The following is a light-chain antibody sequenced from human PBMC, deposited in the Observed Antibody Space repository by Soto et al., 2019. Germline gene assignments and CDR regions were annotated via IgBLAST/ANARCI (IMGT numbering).Light chain of an antibody. V-gene: IGKV2-28*01. CDR1: QSLLHSNGYNY. CDR2: LGS. CDR3: IQTLQTRT. J-gene: IGKJ1*01. Sequence: DIVMTQSPLSLTVTPGEPASISCRSSQSLLHSNGYNYMDWYLQKPGQSPQLLIYLGSNRASGVPDRFTGSGSGTDLTLKISRVEAEDVGVYYCIQTLQTRTFGQGTKVEIK.